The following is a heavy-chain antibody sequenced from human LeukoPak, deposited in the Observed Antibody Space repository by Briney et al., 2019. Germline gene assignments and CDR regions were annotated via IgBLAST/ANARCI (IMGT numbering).Heavy chain of an antibody. J-gene: IGHJ6*03. D-gene: IGHD3-16*01. Sequence: GASVKVSCKASGYTFTSYDINWVRQATGQGLEWMGGFDPEDGETIYAQKFQGRVTMTEDTSTDTAYMELSSLRSEDTAVYYCATVRFGDYYYYVDVWGKGTTVTVSS. V-gene: IGHV1-24*01. CDR2: FDPEDGET. CDR1: GYTFTSYD. CDR3: ATVRFGDYYYYVDV.